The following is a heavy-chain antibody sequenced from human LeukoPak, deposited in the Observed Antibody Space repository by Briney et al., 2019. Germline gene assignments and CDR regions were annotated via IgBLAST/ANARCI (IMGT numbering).Heavy chain of an antibody. V-gene: IGHV4-39*01. Sequence: SETLSLTCTVSGGSISSSNYYRGWIRQPPGKGLEWIGGIYHTGNTHYNPSLKSRVTISVDTSKNQLSLRLKSVTAADTALYYCILRGKLYYWGQGILVTVSS. CDR1: GGSISSSNYY. D-gene: IGHD3-16*01. CDR2: IYHTGNT. CDR3: ILRGKLYY. J-gene: IGHJ4*02.